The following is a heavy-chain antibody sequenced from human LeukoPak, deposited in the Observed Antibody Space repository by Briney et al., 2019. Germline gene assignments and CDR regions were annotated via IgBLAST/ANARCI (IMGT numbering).Heavy chain of an antibody. CDR3: ARVMDSSTSYLNY. CDR2: ISGSGGST. Sequence: PGGSLRLSCAASGFTFSSYAMSWVRQAPGKGLEWVSAISGSGGSTYYADSVKGRFTISRDNSKNTLYLQMNSLRAEDTAVYYCARVMDSSTSYLNYWGQGTLVTVSS. V-gene: IGHV3-23*01. CDR1: GFTFSSYA. D-gene: IGHD2-2*01. J-gene: IGHJ4*02.